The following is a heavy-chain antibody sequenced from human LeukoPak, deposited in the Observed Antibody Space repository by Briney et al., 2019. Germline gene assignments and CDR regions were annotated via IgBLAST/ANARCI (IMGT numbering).Heavy chain of an antibody. Sequence: ASVKVSCKASGGTFNNYPNNWVRQAPGQGLEWMGGIIPIFNTTKYAQKFQGRVTVTADESTSTAYMELSSLVSDDTAVYYCARDAPMKVSFELLSRFDPWGQGTLVTVSS. CDR2: IIPIFNTT. CDR3: ARDAPMKVSFELLSRFDP. D-gene: IGHD1-14*01. J-gene: IGHJ5*02. V-gene: IGHV1-69*13. CDR1: GGTFNNYP.